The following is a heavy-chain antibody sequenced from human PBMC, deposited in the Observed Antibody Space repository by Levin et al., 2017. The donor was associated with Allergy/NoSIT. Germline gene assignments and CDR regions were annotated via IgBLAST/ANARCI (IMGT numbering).Heavy chain of an antibody. CDR2: IYYSGST. V-gene: IGHV4-59*01. D-gene: IGHD2-21*02. CDR1: GGSISSYY. CDR3: ARDSLLGGDYYYDYGMDG. Sequence: SETLSLTCTVSGGSISSYYWSWIRQPPGKGLEWIGYIYYSGSTNYNPSLKSRVTISVDTSKNQFSLKLSSVTAADTAVYYCARDSLLGGDYYYDYGMDGWGQGTTVTVSS. J-gene: IGHJ6*02.